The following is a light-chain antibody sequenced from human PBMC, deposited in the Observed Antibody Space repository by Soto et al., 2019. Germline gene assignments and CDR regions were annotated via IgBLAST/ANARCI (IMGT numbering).Light chain of an antibody. CDR1: QSISSC. Sequence: DIQMTQSPSSLSASVGDRVTITCRAFQSISSCFNWYQRKPGKAPKLLIYAASSLQSGVLSRFSGSGSGTDFTFTISSLQPEDFATYYCQQSYSTLRTFGQGTKVDIK. CDR3: QQSYSTLRT. J-gene: IGKJ1*01. V-gene: IGKV1-39*01. CDR2: AAS.